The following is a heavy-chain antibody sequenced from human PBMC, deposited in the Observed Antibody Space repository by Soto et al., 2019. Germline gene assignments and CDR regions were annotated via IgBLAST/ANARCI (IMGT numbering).Heavy chain of an antibody. CDR2: MNPNSGNT. V-gene: IGHV1-8*01. CDR1: GYPFTSYD. Sequence: VQLVQSGAEVKKPWASVKVSCKASGYPFTSYDINWVRQATGQGLEWMGWMNPNSGNTGYAQKCQRRVTMTRNTSISTAYMELSILRSEDTAVYYCARTLYGDNVDYWGQGTLVTVSS. CDR3: ARTLYGDNVDY. J-gene: IGHJ4*02. D-gene: IGHD4-17*01.